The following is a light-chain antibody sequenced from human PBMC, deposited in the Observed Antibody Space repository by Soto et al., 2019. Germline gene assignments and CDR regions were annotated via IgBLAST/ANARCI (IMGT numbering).Light chain of an antibody. V-gene: IGKV2-28*01. J-gene: IGKJ3*01. CDR2: LRS. CDR1: QSLLHSNGYNY. Sequence: DLVMTQSPLSLPVTPGEPASISCRSSQSLLHSNGYNYLDWYLQKPGQSPQLLIYLRSNRASGVHDRFSGSGSGTDFTLKISRVEAEDVAVYYCMRALQTPFTFGPGTKVDIK. CDR3: MRALQTPFT.